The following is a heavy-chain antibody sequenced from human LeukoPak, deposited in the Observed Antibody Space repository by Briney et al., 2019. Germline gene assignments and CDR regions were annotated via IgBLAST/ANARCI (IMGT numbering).Heavy chain of an antibody. J-gene: IGHJ4*02. Sequence: PSETLSLTCTVSGGSISSGDYYWSWIRQPPGKGLEWIGYIYYSGTTYYNPSLKSRVTISVDTSKNQFSLKLSSVTAADTAVYYCARVKYQLLSGGFDYWGQGTLVTVSS. D-gene: IGHD2-2*01. CDR2: IYYSGTT. V-gene: IGHV4-30-4*08. CDR3: ARVKYQLLSGGFDY. CDR1: GGSISSGDYY.